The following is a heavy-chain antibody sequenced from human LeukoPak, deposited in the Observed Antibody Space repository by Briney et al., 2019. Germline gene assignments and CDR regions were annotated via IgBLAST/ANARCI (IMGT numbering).Heavy chain of an antibody. Sequence: TSETLSLTCTVSGGSISSSSYYWGWIRQPPGKELEWIGSIYYSGTTYYNPSLKSRVTISVDTAKNQSSLKLSSVTAADTAVYYCARDSSGYSGLGYWGQGTLVTVSS. CDR2: IYYSGTT. CDR3: ARDSSGYSGLGY. D-gene: IGHD3-22*01. V-gene: IGHV4-39*07. CDR1: GGSISSSSYY. J-gene: IGHJ4*02.